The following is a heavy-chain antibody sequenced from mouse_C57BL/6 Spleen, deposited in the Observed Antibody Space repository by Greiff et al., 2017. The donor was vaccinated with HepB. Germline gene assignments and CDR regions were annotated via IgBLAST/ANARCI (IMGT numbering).Heavy chain of an antibody. CDR2: IWRGGST. J-gene: IGHJ4*01. D-gene: IGHD3-2*02. V-gene: IGHV2-5*01. CDR1: GFSLTSYG. CDR3: AKNWAQATGPYYAMDY. Sequence: QVQLQQSGPGLVQPSQSLSITCTVSGFSLTSYGVHWVRRSPGKGLEWLGVIWRGGSTDYNAAFMSRLSITKDNSKSQVFFKMNSLQADDTAIYYCAKNWAQATGPYYAMDYWGQGTSVTVSS.